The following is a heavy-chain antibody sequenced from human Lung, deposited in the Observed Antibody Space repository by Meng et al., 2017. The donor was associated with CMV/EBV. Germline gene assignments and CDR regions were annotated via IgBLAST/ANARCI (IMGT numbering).Heavy chain of an antibody. J-gene: IGHJ6*02. Sequence: ETLSLXCAASGFTFSNAWMSWVRQAPGKGLEWVGRIKSKTDGGTTDYAAPVKGRFTISRDDSKNTLYLQMNSLKTEDTAVYYCTTEEYFSYYYGMDVWGQGTTVTVSS. CDR1: GFTFSNAW. CDR3: TTEEYFSYYYGMDV. V-gene: IGHV3-15*01. CDR2: IKSKTDGGTT. D-gene: IGHD2/OR15-2a*01.